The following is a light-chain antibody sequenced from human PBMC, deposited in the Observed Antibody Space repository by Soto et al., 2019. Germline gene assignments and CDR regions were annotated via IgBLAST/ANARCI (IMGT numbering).Light chain of an antibody. V-gene: IGLV2-8*01. CDR3: SSYAGKGV. CDR2: EVT. Sequence: TQPPSASGSPGQSVTISCTGTSSDVGGYNYVSWYQQHPGRAPKLMIYEVTKRPSGVPDRFSGSKSGNTASLTVSGLQAEDEADYYCSSYAGKGVFGGGTKLTVL. J-gene: IGLJ2*01. CDR1: SSDVGGYNY.